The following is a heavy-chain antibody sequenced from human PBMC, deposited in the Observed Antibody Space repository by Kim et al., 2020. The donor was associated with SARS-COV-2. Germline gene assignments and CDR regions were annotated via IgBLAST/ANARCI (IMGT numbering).Heavy chain of an antibody. CDR3: ARGWFHALDV. V-gene: IGHV1-3*04. J-gene: IGHJ6*02. CDR2: INTGTGDT. D-gene: IGHD6-19*01. CDR1: GYTYTSHS. Sequence: ASVKVSCKASGYTYTSHSTHWVRQAPGQGLEWMGWINTGTGDTKYSENFQGRVTITRDTSASTAYMELSSLNSEDTAVYFCARGWFHALDVWGQGTTVTVSS.